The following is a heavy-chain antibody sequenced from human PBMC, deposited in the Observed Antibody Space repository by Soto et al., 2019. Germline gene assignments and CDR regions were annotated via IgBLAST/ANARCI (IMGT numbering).Heavy chain of an antibody. V-gene: IGHV1-18*01. CDR3: AREPNYFDY. CDR1: GYTLTRYS. CDR2: ISAYNGNK. J-gene: IGHJ4*02. Sequence: ASVKVSCKASGYTLTRYSIHWVRQAPGQGLEWMGWISAYNGNKKYAQKVQGRVTMTTDTSSSTAYMELRSLRSDDTAVYYCAREPNYFDYWGQG.